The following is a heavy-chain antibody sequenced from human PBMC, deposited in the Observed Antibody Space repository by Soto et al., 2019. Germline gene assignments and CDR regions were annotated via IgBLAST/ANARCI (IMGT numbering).Heavy chain of an antibody. Sequence: PGGSLRLSCAASGFTFSSYAMHWVRQAPGKGLEWVAVISYDGSNKYYADSVKGRFTISRDNSKNTLYLQMNSLRAEDTAVYYCARDLFRLPNSPGSWAEGRENYYYYYGMDVWGQGTTVTVSS. J-gene: IGHJ6*02. V-gene: IGHV3-30-3*01. CDR2: ISYDGSNK. CDR3: ARDLFRLPNSPGSWAEGRENYYYYYGMDV. D-gene: IGHD3-10*01. CDR1: GFTFSSYA.